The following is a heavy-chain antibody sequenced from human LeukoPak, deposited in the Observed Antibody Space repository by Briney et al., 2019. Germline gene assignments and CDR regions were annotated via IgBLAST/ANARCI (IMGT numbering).Heavy chain of an antibody. J-gene: IGHJ5*02. Sequence: SETLSLTCSLSGGSVTSYYWNWVRQTPGKGLEWIGYISNSETTDYGPSFKSRVTMSLETSKNQFSLKLSSVTAGDTGVYYCAIGYCSDERCPVFPSWGQGTLVTVSS. CDR3: AIGYCSDERCPVFPS. CDR1: GGSVTSYY. CDR2: ISNSETT. V-gene: IGHV4-59*02. D-gene: IGHD2-15*01.